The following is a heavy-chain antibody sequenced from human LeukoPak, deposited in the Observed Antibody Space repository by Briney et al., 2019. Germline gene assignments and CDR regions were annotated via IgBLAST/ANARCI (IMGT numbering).Heavy chain of an antibody. CDR1: GFTFSSYA. D-gene: IGHD3-16*01. J-gene: IGHJ4*02. Sequence: PGGSLRLSCAASGFTFSSYAMHWVRQAPGKGLEWVAVISYDGSNKYYADSVKGRFTISRDNSKNTLYLQMNSLRAEDTAVYYCAKGRPRSGGFDYWGQGTLVTVSS. CDR2: ISYDGSNK. V-gene: IGHV3-30-3*01. CDR3: AKGRPRSGGFDY.